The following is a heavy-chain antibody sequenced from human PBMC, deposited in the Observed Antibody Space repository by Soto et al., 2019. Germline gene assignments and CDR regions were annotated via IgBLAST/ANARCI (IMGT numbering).Heavy chain of an antibody. CDR2: INPNSGDT. Sequence: GASVKVSCKASGYTFTGYFMHWVRQAPGQGLEWMGWINPNSGDTNSAQKFQGRVTMTRDMSINTAYMELRRLTSDDTAVYYCARVRTYYDSSGSLDYWGQGTLVTVSS. V-gene: IGHV1-2*02. D-gene: IGHD3-22*01. CDR3: ARVRTYYDSSGSLDY. CDR1: GYTFTGYF. J-gene: IGHJ4*02.